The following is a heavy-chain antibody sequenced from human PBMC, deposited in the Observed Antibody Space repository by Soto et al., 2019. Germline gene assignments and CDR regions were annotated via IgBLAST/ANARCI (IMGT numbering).Heavy chain of an antibody. D-gene: IGHD5-18*01. CDR1: GFTFSSYA. V-gene: IGHV3-30-3*01. CDR3: ARAIGYSYGAPFDY. Sequence: GGSLRLSCAASGFTFSSYAMHWVRQAPGKGLEWVAVISYDGSNKYYADSVKGRFTISRDNSKNTLYLQMNSLRAEDTAVYYCARAIGYSYGAPFDYWGQGTLVTVSS. J-gene: IGHJ4*02. CDR2: ISYDGSNK.